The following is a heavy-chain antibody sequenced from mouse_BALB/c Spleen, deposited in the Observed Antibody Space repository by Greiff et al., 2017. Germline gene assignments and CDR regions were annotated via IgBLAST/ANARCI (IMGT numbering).Heavy chain of an antibody. CDR1: GFTFSSFG. CDR2: ISSGGGST. J-gene: IGHJ2*01. V-gene: IGHV5-12-1*01. Sequence: EVQVVESGGGLVQPGGSRKLSCAASGFTFSSFGMHWVRQTPEKRLEWVAYISSGGGSTYYPDTVKGRFTISRDNAKNTLYLQMSSLKSEDTAMYYCASPGEGYWGQGTTLTVSA. CDR3: ASPGEGY.